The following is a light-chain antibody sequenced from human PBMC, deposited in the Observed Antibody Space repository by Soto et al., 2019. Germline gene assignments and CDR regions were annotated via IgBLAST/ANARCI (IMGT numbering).Light chain of an antibody. J-gene: IGKJ1*01. V-gene: IGKV3-20*01. CDR2: GAS. CDR1: QSVSSTF. Sequence: EIVLTQSPGTLSLSPGERATLSRRASQSVSSTFLAWFQQKPGQAPRLLIYGASSRATGIPDRFSGSGSGTDFTLTINRLEPEDFAVYYCQQFGTSPLWTFGQGTKVEIK. CDR3: QQFGTSPLWT.